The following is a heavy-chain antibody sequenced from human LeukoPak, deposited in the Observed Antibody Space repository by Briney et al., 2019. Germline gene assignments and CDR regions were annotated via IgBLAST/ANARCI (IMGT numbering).Heavy chain of an antibody. CDR2: IKRRTDGGTT. Sequence: KPGGPFRFPGAAPGFTFINAWMSGVGQVPGKGRNWVGRIKRRTDGGTTDYAAPVKGRFTLSRDDSKDTLYLQMNSLQIEDTAVYYCTTDQDGFNPGLWGQGTLVTVSS. D-gene: IGHD5-24*01. CDR1: GFTFINAW. CDR3: TTDQDGFNPGL. V-gene: IGHV3-15*01. J-gene: IGHJ4*02.